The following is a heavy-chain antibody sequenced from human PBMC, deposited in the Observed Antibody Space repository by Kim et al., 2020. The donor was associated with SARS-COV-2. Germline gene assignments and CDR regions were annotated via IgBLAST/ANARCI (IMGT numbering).Heavy chain of an antibody. Sequence: ASVKVSCKASGYTFTSYGISWVRQAPGQGLEWMGWISAYNGNTNYAQKLQGRVTMTTDTSTSTAYMELRSLRSDDTAVYYCARDQLGNDVYYDFWSGYLTAAKPRGANYGMDVWGQGTTVTVSS. CDR1: GYTFTSYG. V-gene: IGHV1-18*04. D-gene: IGHD3-3*01. CDR3: ARDQLGNDVYYDFWSGYLTAAKPRGANYGMDV. CDR2: ISAYNGNT. J-gene: IGHJ6*02.